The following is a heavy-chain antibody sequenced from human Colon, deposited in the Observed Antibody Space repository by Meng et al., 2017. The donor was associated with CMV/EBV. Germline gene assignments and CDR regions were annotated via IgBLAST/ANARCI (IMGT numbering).Heavy chain of an antibody. CDR3: ARDGGSSWSSHNYGMDV. CDR2: MKPNSDHT. D-gene: IGHD6-19*01. CDR1: GYTFGDYD. V-gene: IGHV1-8*03. Sequence: ASVTVSCKASGYTFGDYDVNWVRQATGQGLEWLGWMKPNSDHTGYAQKFRDRVSCTTDTSTSTVYMELRSLRSEDTAVYYCARDGGSSWSSHNYGMDVWGQGTTVTVSS. J-gene: IGHJ6*02.